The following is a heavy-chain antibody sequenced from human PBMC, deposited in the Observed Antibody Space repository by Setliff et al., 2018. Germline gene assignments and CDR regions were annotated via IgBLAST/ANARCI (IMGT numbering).Heavy chain of an antibody. J-gene: IGHJ3*02. CDR3: AISTIFGVVSPTPDAFDI. CDR2: INPSGGYT. Sequence: ASVKVSCKASGGTFSSYAISWVRQAPGQGLEWMGMINPSGGYTIYAQKFQGRVTMTRDTSTSTVYLELSSLRSEDTAVYYCAISTIFGVVSPTPDAFDIWGQGTMVTVSS. D-gene: IGHD3-3*01. V-gene: IGHV1-46*01. CDR1: GGTFSSYA.